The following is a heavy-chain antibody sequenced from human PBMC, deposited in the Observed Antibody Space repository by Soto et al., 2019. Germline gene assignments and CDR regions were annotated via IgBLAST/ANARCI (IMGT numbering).Heavy chain of an antibody. CDR3: ARYGVYCSGGSCYSIFDY. Sequence: GSLRLSCAASGFTFSSYWMSWVRQAPGKGLEWVANIKQDGSEKYYVDSVKGRFTISRDNAKNSLYLQMNSLRAEDTAVYYCARYGVYCSGGSCYSIFDYWGQGTLVTVSS. D-gene: IGHD2-15*01. V-gene: IGHV3-7*01. J-gene: IGHJ4*02. CDR2: IKQDGSEK. CDR1: GFTFSSYW.